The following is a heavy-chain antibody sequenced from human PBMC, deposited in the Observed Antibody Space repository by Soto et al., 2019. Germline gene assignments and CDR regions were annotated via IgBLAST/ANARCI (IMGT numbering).Heavy chain of an antibody. CDR2: ISYDGTKT. V-gene: IGHV3-30*18. Sequence: QVQLVESGGGVVQPGRSLRVSCAASGFTFSIYAMHWVRQAPGTELEWVAVISYDGTKTYYADSVKGRFTLSRDNSKNTVYLQLNSRRDEDTAVYYCAKDRGPRSPWLRDPFDYWGQGTLVTVSP. CDR1: GFTFSIYA. CDR3: AKDRGPRSPWLRDPFDY. D-gene: IGHD3-10*01. J-gene: IGHJ4*02.